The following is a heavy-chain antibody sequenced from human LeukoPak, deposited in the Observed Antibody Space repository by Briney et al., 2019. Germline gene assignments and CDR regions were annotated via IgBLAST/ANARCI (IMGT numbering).Heavy chain of an antibody. V-gene: IGHV3-48*03. CDR2: ISSSGSSI. J-gene: IGHJ4*02. CDR3: ARTRDGPFDY. Sequence: PGGSLRLSCVASGFTFSSYEMNWVRQAPGKGLEWLSHISSSGSSIQYADSVKGRFTISRDNAENSLYLQMNSLRAEDTAVYYCARTRDGPFDYWGQGTLVTVSS. D-gene: IGHD5-24*01. CDR1: GFTFSSYE.